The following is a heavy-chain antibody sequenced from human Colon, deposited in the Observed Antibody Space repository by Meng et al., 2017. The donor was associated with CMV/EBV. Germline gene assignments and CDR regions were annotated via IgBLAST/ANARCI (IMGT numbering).Heavy chain of an antibody. CDR2: ISGSGGST. V-gene: IGHV3-23*01. CDR1: GFTFSSYA. Sequence: GRSLRLSCAASGFTFSSYAMSWVRQAPGKGLEWVSAISGSGGSTYYADSVKGRFTISRDNSKNTLYLQMNSLRAEDTAVYYCAKDDYDYYDSSGFDYWGQGTLVTVSS. CDR3: AKDDYDYYDSSGFDY. D-gene: IGHD3-22*01. J-gene: IGHJ4*02.